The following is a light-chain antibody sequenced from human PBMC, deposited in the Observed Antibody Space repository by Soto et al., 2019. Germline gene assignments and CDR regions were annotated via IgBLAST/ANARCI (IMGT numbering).Light chain of an antibody. CDR2: GAS. CDR3: QQYDNSPLT. Sequence: EIVLTQSPGTLSLSPGDRATLSCRASQSVSSSYLAWYQQKPGQAPRLLIYGASNRATGIPDRFSGSGSGTDFTLTISRLEPEDFAAYYCQQYDNSPLTFGGGTKVDIK. J-gene: IGKJ4*01. V-gene: IGKV3-20*01. CDR1: QSVSSSY.